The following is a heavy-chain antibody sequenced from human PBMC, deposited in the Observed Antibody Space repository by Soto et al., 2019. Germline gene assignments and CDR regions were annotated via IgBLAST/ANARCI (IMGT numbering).Heavy chain of an antibody. CDR2: ISYSGST. J-gene: IGHJ6*02. D-gene: IGHD4-17*01. Sequence: QVQLQESGPGLVKPSETLSLTCTVSGGSISTYYWSWIRQPPGKGLEWIGYISYSGSTNYNPSLKSRLTISVDTSKNQFSLKLSPVTAADTAVYYCARDAMTTVIPYYYYYGMDVWGQGTTVTVSS. CDR3: ARDAMTTVIPYYYYYGMDV. V-gene: IGHV4-59*01. CDR1: GGSISTYY.